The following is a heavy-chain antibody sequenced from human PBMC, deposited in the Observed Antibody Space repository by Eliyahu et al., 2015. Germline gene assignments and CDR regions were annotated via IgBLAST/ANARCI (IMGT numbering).Heavy chain of an antibody. V-gene: IGHV2-5*02. D-gene: IGHD4/OR15-4a*01. CDR3: ARKGAGDYFDY. J-gene: IGHJ4*02. Sequence: QITLKESGPALVRPTQTLTLTCTFSGFSLSITGAAVGWIRQPPGKALEWVALIYWDDDQRYSPSLKTRVTITKDTSKSQVVLTMTEMDPVDTGTYYCARKGAGDYFDYWGQGTPV. CDR1: GFSLSITGAA. CDR2: IYWDDDQ.